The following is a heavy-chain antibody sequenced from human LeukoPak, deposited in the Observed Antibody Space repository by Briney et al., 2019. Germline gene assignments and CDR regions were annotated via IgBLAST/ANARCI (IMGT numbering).Heavy chain of an antibody. Sequence: GGSLRLSCAASEFTFSSYRMDWVRQAPGKGLEWVASISSGSIEIYYADAVKGRFTISRDNAKNSLYLQMSSLRGEDTAVYYCARGGCSHYDYWGPGTLVTVSS. V-gene: IGHV3-21*01. D-gene: IGHD2-8*01. CDR1: EFTFSSYR. J-gene: IGHJ4*02. CDR2: ISSGSIEI. CDR3: ARGGCSHYDY.